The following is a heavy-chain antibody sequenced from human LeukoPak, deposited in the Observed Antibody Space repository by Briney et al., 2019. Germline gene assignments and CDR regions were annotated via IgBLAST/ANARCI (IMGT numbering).Heavy chain of an antibody. CDR3: SRITWFGSTWFFDY. Sequence: PGGSLRLSCAASGFTFSSYWMSWVHQAPGKGLEWVANIKQDGIETYYVDSVKGRFTISRDNAKSSLFLQMNSLRAEDTAVYYCSRITWFGSTWFFDYWGQGTLVTVSS. CDR2: IKQDGIET. J-gene: IGHJ4*02. CDR1: GFTFSSYW. V-gene: IGHV3-7*05. D-gene: IGHD6-13*01.